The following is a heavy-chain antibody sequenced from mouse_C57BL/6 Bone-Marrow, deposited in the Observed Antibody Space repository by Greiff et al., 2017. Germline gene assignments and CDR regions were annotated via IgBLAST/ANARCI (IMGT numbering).Heavy chain of an antibody. V-gene: IGHV1-82*01. Sequence: VQLQQSGPELVKPGASVKISCKASGYAFSSSWMNWVKQRPGKGLEWIGRIYPGDGDTNYNGKFKGKATLTADKSSSTAYMQLSILTSEDAAVYFCAPHYYGSTYFDYGGQGTTLTVSS. CDR3: APHYYGSTYFDY. CDR1: GYAFSSSW. D-gene: IGHD1-1*01. CDR2: IYPGDGDT. J-gene: IGHJ2*01.